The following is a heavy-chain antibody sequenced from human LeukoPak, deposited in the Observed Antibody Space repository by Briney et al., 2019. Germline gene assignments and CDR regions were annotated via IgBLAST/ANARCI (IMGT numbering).Heavy chain of an antibody. Sequence: SETLSLTCTVSNGSVSIGSYYWSWIRQPAGKGLEWIGRIYVSGTTDYNPSLESRVTIFKDMSKNQLFLRLSSVTAADTAVYYCARDGRGQLLDYWGQGTLVTVSS. J-gene: IGHJ4*02. CDR3: ARDGRGQLLDY. CDR1: NGSVSIGSYY. CDR2: IYVSGTT. D-gene: IGHD2-2*01. V-gene: IGHV4-61*02.